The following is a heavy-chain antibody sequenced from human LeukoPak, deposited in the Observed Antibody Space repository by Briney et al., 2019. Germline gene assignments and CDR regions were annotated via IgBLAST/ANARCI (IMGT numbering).Heavy chain of an antibody. CDR1: GDTFYNYP. V-gene: IGHV1-69*13. CDR2: IILLFGST. J-gene: IGHJ3*01. CDR3: AREMESLANGFDL. D-gene: IGHD3-3*01. Sequence: SVKVSCKSSGDTFYNYPISWVRQAPGQGLEWMGHIILLFGSTHYAQNFHGRLTISADESTRTAFMELSSLRSEDTALYYCAREMESLANGFDLWGQGTMVTVSS.